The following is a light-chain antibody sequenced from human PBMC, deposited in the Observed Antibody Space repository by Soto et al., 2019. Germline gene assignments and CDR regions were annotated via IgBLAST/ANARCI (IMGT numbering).Light chain of an antibody. CDR2: EVF. CDR1: SSDVGKYNY. Sequence: QSALTQPPSASGSPGQSVTISCTGTSSDVGKYNYVSWYQQHPGKAPKLMIYEVFKRPSGVPDRFTGSKSGNTASLTISGLQPEDEADYYCSSYTTSGTPYVFGTGTKLTVL. CDR3: SSYTTSGTPYV. V-gene: IGLV2-8*01. J-gene: IGLJ1*01.